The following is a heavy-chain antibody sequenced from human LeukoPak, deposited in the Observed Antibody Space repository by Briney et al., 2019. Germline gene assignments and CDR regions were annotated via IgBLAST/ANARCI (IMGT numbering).Heavy chain of an antibody. V-gene: IGHV4-4*07. CDR3: ARGTQSGNFDS. J-gene: IGHJ5*01. CDR1: GGSMRSYC. D-gene: IGHD1-26*01. CDR2: ICSVGSA. Sequence: SETLSLTCTVSGGSMRSYCWSWIRQPAGKGLEWIGRICSVGSAYYNSSLKSRVTMSIDNSKNQLSLTMTSMAAADTGNYYCARGTQSGNFDSWGQGTLVTVSS.